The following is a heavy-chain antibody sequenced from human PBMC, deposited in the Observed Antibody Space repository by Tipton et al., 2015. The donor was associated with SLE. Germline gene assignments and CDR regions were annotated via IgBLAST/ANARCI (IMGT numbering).Heavy chain of an antibody. CDR3: ARDGPLPGSGPLDY. CDR1: GYTFTNYY. CDR2: LNPSNGAT. V-gene: IGHV1-46*01. D-gene: IGHD3-3*01. Sequence: QLVQSGAEVKKPGASVKVSCKASGYTFTNYYVHWVRQAPGQGLEWMGILNPSNGATTYPQKFQGRVTMTMDTSTSTLYMELSSLRSEDTAVYFCARDGPLPGSGPLDYWGQGTLVSVSS. J-gene: IGHJ4*02.